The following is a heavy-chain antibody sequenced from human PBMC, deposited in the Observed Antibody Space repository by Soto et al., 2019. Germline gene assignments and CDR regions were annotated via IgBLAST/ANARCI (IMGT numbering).Heavy chain of an antibody. J-gene: IGHJ5*02. V-gene: IGHV3-23*01. CDR1: LLIVSNYA. CDR3: AKTSVSGYYSWFDP. CDR2: LYVTGTTT. Sequence: GGSVRLSCEGSLLIVSNYATTWVRQSPGKGLEWVSALYVTGTTTYYAYSLKRRFTISRDNSNNTLSLEMNSLRAEDTARYYCAKTSVSGYYSWFDPWGQGTVVTVSS. D-gene: IGHD3-22*01.